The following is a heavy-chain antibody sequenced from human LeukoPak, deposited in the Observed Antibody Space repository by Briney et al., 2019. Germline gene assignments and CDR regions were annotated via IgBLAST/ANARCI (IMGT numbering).Heavy chain of an antibody. CDR1: GGSFSGYY. CDR2: INHSGST. CDR3: ARGRAACSSTSCYTSVGGWFDP. V-gene: IGHV4-34*01. Sequence: PSETLPLTCAVYGGSFSGYYWSWIRQPPGKGLEWIGEINHSGSTNYNPSLKSRVTISVDTSKNQFSLKLSSVTAADTAVYYCARGRAACSSTSCYTSVGGWFDPWGQGTLVTVPS. J-gene: IGHJ5*02. D-gene: IGHD2-2*02.